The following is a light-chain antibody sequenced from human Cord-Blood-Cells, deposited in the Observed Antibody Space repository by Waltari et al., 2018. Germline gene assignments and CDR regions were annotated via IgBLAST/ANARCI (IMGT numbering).Light chain of an antibody. Sequence: QSALTQPASVSGSPGQSHTISCTGTRRDVGGYNYVSWYQQHPGKAPKLMIYDVSKRPSGVSNRFSGSKSGNTASLTISGLQAEDEADYYCSSYTSSSTRVFGGGTKLTVL. V-gene: IGLV2-14*01. CDR2: DVS. J-gene: IGLJ2*01. CDR1: RRDVGGYNY. CDR3: SSYTSSSTRV.